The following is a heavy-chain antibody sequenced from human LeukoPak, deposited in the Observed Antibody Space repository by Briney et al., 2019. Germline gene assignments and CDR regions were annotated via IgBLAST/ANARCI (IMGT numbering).Heavy chain of an antibody. CDR1: GFRFSNYG. V-gene: IGHV3-30*03. CDR3: ASQHGDLEYFQH. Sequence: GGSLRLSCVVSGFRFSNYGMHWVRQAPGKGLEWVASISHEGSNAYYADSMKGRFTISRDQLKNTLYLQMNSLRAEDTAVYYCASQHGDLEYFQHWGQGTLVTVSS. J-gene: IGHJ1*01. CDR2: ISHEGSNA. D-gene: IGHD4-17*01.